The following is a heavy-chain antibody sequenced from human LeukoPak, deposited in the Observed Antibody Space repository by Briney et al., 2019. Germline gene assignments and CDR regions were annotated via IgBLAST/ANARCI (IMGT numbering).Heavy chain of an antibody. Sequence: ASVKVSCKASGYTFSGYYIHWVRQAPGQGLEWMGRINPNSGDTNYAQKFQGGVTMTRDTSISAAYMELSSLRSEDTAVYYCARGGEPTYYDFWSAPGDWFDPWGQGTLVTVSS. D-gene: IGHD3-3*01. J-gene: IGHJ5*02. CDR1: GYTFSGYY. V-gene: IGHV1-2*06. CDR2: INPNSGDT. CDR3: ARGGEPTYYDFWSAPGDWFDP.